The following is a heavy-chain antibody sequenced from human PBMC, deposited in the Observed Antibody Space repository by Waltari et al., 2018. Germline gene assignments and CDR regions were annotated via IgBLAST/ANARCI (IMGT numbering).Heavy chain of an antibody. CDR1: GFTFSSYG. V-gene: IGHV3-33*06. CDR3: AKDSGGAAAVIYY. Sequence: QVQLVESGGGVVQPGRSLRLSCAASGFTFSSYGMHWVRQAPGKGLEWVAVIWYDGSNKYYADSVKGRFTISRDNSKNTLYLQMNSLRAEDTAVYYCAKDSGGAAAVIYYWGQGTLVTVSS. J-gene: IGHJ4*02. CDR2: IWYDGSNK. D-gene: IGHD6-13*01.